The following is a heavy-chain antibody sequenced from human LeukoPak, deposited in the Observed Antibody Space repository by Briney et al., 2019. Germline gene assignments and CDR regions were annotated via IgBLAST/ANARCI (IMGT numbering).Heavy chain of an antibody. CDR1: GGSISSSNYY. CDR3: ARGCGRYGSGCRCYSVVWFDP. D-gene: IGHD2-15*01. Sequence: SETLSLTCTVSGGSISSSNYYWGWIRQPPGKGLEWIGSIYYSGSTYYNPSLKSRVTISVDTSKNQFSLKLSSVTAADTAVYYRARGCGRYGSGCRCYSVVWFDPLRGATMVTVSS. CDR2: IYYSGST. J-gene: IGHJ5*02. V-gene: IGHV4-39*01.